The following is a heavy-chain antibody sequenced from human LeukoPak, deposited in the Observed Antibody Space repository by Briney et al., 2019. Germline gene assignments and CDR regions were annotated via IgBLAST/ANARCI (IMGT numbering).Heavy chain of an antibody. CDR3: ARDRGRRVFDI. V-gene: IGHV3-7*01. CDR1: RFTFSSYW. Sequence: GGSLRLSCAASRFTFSSYWMSWVRQAPGKGLERVANIKQDGSEKYYVDSVKGRFTISRDNAKNSLYLQMNSLRAEDTAVYYCARDRGRRVFDIWGQGTMVTVSS. J-gene: IGHJ3*02. CDR2: IKQDGSEK. D-gene: IGHD3-16*01.